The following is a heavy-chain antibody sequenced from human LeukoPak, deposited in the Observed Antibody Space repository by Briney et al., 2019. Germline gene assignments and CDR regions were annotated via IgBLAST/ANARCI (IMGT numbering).Heavy chain of an antibody. CDR3: AKVVGATAGPNDAFDI. Sequence: QPGGSLRLSCAASGFTFDDYAMHWVRQAPGKGLEWVSLISGDGGSTYYADSVKGRFTISRDNSKNSLYLQMSSLRTEDTALYYCAKVVGATAGPNDAFDIWGQGTMVTVSS. J-gene: IGHJ3*02. CDR2: ISGDGGST. CDR1: GFTFDDYA. V-gene: IGHV3-43*02. D-gene: IGHD1-26*01.